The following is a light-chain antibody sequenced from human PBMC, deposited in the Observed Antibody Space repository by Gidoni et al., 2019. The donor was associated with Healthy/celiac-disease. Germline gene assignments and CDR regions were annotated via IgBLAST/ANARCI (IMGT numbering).Light chain of an antibody. CDR1: QSISSW. CDR3: QQYNSYSWT. CDR2: KAS. V-gene: IGKV1-5*03. J-gene: IGKJ1*01. Sequence: DIQMTHSPSTLSASAGDRVTITCRASQSISSWLAWYQQKPGKAPKLLIYKASSLESGVPSRFSGSGSGTEFTLTISSLQPDDFATYYCQQYNSYSWTFGQGTKVEIK.